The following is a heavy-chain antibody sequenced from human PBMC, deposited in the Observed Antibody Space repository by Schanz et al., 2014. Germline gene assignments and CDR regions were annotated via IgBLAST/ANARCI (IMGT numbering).Heavy chain of an antibody. CDR1: GYSFTGYS. CDR2: INPSSGST. D-gene: IGHD6-19*01. J-gene: IGHJ4*02. CDR3: ARRYSSGWYEFDY. V-gene: IGHV1-46*03. Sequence: QVRLVQSGAEVKKPGASVKVSCKASGYSFTGYSMNWVRQAPGQGLEWMGWINPSSGSTSYAQKFQGRVTMTRDTSTSTVYMYLSSLRSEDTAVYYCARRYSSGWYEFDYWGQGTLVTVSS.